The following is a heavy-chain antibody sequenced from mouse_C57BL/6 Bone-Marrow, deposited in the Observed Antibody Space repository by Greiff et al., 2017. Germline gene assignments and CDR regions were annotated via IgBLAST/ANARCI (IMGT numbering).Heavy chain of an antibody. V-gene: IGHV5-9-1*02. CDR1: GFTFSSYA. J-gene: IGHJ3*01. D-gene: IGHD2-3*01. CDR2: ISSGGDYI. CDR3: TREGLGYDGYSGFAY. Sequence: EVNLVESGEGLVKPGGSPKLSCAASGFTFSSYAMSWVRQTPEKRLEWVAYISSGGDYIYYADTVKGRFTISRDNARNTLYLQMSSLKSEDTAMYYCTREGLGYDGYSGFAYWGQGTLVTVSA.